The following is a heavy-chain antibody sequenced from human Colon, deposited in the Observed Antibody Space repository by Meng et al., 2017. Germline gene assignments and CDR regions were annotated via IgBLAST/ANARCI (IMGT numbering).Heavy chain of an antibody. CDR3: ARNSAAGVDY. D-gene: IGHD6-13*01. CDR2: FFHTGRT. J-gene: IGHJ4*02. Sequence: QVQLQESGPGLVKPSGTLSLTCAVSGGSISSNWWSWVRQPPGKGLEWIGEFFHTGRTNYDPSLKSRVTISVDKSKNQFSLKLSSVTAADTAVYYCARNSAAGVDYWGQGTLVTVSS. CDR1: GGSISSNW. V-gene: IGHV4-4*02.